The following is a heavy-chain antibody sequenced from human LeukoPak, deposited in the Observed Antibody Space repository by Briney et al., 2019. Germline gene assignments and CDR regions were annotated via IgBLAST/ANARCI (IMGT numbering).Heavy chain of an antibody. CDR1: GGSISNNY. V-gene: IGHV4-4*07. CDR2: IYTSGST. J-gene: IGHJ4*02. D-gene: IGHD1-26*01. CDR3: ARVRVGAMEGFDY. Sequence: SETLSLTCTVSGGSISNNYWSWIRQPAGKGLEWIGRIYTSGSTNYNPSLKSRVTMSVDTSKNQFSLKLSSVTAADTAVYYCARVRVGAMEGFDYWGQGTLVTVSS.